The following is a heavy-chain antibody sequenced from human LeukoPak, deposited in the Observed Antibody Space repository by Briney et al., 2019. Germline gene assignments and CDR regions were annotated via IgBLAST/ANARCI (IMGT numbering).Heavy chain of an antibody. J-gene: IGHJ4*02. CDR2: IKSKTDGGTT. D-gene: IGHD1-26*01. CDR3: TTILVWELLIDY. Sequence: PGGSLRLSCAASGFTFSDAWMSWVRQAPGKGLEWVGRIKSKTDGGTTDYAAPVKGRFTISRDDSKNTLYLQINSLKTEDTAVYYCTTILVWELLIDYWGQGTLVTVSS. CDR1: GFTFSDAW. V-gene: IGHV3-15*01.